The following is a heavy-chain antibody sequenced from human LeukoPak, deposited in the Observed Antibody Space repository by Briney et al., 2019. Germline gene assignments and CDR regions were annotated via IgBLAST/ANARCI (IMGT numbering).Heavy chain of an antibody. CDR2: IYYSGST. V-gene: IGHV4-59*08. D-gene: IGHD6-6*01. CDR3: ARHGIAARLIAWFDP. J-gene: IGHJ5*02. Sequence: SETLSLTCTVSGGSISSYYWSWIRQPPGKGLEWIGYIYYSGSTIYNPSLKSRVTISVDTSKNQFSLKLSSVTAADTAVYYCARHGIAARLIAWFDPWGQGTLVTVFS. CDR1: GGSISSYY.